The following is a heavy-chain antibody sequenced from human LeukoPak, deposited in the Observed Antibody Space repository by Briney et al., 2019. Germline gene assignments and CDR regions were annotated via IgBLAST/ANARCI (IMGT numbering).Heavy chain of an antibody. V-gene: IGHV1-18*01. J-gene: IGHJ4*02. CDR3: ARRTLSGYYLEYDY. CDR1: GYTFTSYG. D-gene: IGHD3-22*01. Sequence: ASVKVSCKASGYTFTSYGISWVRQAPGQGLEWMGWISAYNGNTNYAQKPQGRVTMTTDTSTSTAYMELRSLRSDDTAVYYCARRTLSGYYLEYDYWGQGTLVTVSS. CDR2: ISAYNGNT.